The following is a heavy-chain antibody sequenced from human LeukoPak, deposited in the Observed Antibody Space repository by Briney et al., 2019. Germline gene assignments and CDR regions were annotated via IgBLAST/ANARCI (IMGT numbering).Heavy chain of an antibody. Sequence: PGGSLRLSCAASGFTFDGYGMRWVRQAPGKGLEWVSGINWNGGSTGYADSVKGRFTISRDNAKNSLYLQMNSLGAEDTALYYCARDGRRGFDYWGQGTLVTVSS. V-gene: IGHV3-20*04. CDR3: ARDGRRGFDY. CDR1: GFTFDGYG. D-gene: IGHD1-14*01. CDR2: INWNGGST. J-gene: IGHJ4*02.